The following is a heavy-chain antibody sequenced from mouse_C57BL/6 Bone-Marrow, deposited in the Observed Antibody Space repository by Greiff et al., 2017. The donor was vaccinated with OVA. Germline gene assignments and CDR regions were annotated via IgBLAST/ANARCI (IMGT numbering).Heavy chain of an antibody. CDR2: ISSGSSTI. D-gene: IGHD1-1*01. Sequence: EVKVVESGGGLVKPGGSLKLSCAASGFTFSDYGMHWVRQAPEKGLEWVAYISSGSSTIYYADTVKGRFTISRDNAKNTLFLQMTSLRSEDTAMYYCARYTTVVPYWGQGTLVTVSA. J-gene: IGHJ3*01. CDR3: ARYTTVVPY. CDR1: GFTFSDYG. V-gene: IGHV5-17*01.